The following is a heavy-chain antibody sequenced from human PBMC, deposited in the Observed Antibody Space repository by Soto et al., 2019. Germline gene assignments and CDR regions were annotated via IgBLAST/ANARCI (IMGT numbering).Heavy chain of an antibody. CDR3: ASPIFYGDYSNDH. CDR2: ISYDGSNK. D-gene: IGHD4-17*01. Sequence: QVQLVESGGGVVQPGRSLRLSCAASGFTFSSYGMHWVRQAPGKGLEWVAVISYDGSNKYYADSVKGRFTNSRDNSKNTLYLQMNSLRAEDTAVYYCASPIFYGDYSNDHWGQGALVTVSS. V-gene: IGHV3-30*03. J-gene: IGHJ4*02. CDR1: GFTFSSYG.